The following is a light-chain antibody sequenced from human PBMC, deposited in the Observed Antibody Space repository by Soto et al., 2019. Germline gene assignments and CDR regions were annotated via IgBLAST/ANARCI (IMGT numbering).Light chain of an antibody. V-gene: IGKV1-5*03. CDR2: KAS. J-gene: IGKJ1*01. CDR3: QQYDTNWT. Sequence: DIPMTQSPSTLSASVGDRVTITCRASQNINKWLAWYQQKPGTAPKLLIYKASFLESGAPSRFSGSGSGTEYTLTISSLQPDDFATYYCQQYDTNWTFGQGTIVEVK. CDR1: QNINKW.